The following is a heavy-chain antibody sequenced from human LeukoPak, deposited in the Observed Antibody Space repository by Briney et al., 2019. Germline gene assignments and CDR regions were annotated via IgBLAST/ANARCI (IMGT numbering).Heavy chain of an antibody. CDR3: ARRRNDYGDYAGFAFDI. J-gene: IGHJ3*02. Sequence: GESLKISCKGSGYSFTSYWIGWVRQMPGKGLEWMGIIYPGDSDTRYSPSFQGQVTISADKSISTAYLQWSSLKASDTAMYYCARRRNDYGDYAGFAFDIWGQGAMVTVSS. V-gene: IGHV5-51*01. CDR2: IYPGDSDT. D-gene: IGHD4-17*01. CDR1: GYSFTSYW.